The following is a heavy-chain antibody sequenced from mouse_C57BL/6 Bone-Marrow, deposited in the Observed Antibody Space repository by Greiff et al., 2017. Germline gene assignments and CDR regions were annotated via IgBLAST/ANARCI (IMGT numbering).Heavy chain of an antibody. V-gene: IGHV1-7*01. D-gene: IGHD1-1*01. CDR3: ASSFYYYGSRGY. Sequence: VQLQQSGAELAKPGASVKLSCKASGYTFTSYWMHWVNQRPGQGLEWIGYINPSSGYTKYNQKFKDKATLTADKSSSTAYLQLSSRTYECSAVYSCASSFYYYGSRGYWGQGTTLTVSS. CDR2: INPSSGYT. J-gene: IGHJ2*01. CDR1: GYTFTSYW.